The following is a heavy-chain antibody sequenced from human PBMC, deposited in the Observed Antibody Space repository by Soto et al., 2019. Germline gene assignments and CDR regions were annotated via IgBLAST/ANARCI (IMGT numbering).Heavy chain of an antibody. CDR2: IYYSGST. Sequence: SETLSLTCTVSGGSISSYYWSWIRQPPGKGLEWIGYIYYSGSTNYNPSLKSRVTISVDTSKNQFSLKLSSVTAADTAVYYCARAPDYYGSGYDAFDIWGQGTMVTVSS. J-gene: IGHJ3*02. CDR3: ARAPDYYGSGYDAFDI. V-gene: IGHV4-59*01. D-gene: IGHD3-10*01. CDR1: GGSISSYY.